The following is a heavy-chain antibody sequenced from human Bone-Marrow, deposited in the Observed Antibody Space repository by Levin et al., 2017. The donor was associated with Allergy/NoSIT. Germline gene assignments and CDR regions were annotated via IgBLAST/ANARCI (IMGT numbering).Heavy chain of an antibody. J-gene: IGHJ4*02. V-gene: IGHV3-23*01. D-gene: IGHD3-22*01. CDR3: AKIHYYDSSGYSYYFDY. CDR2: ISGSGGST. Sequence: GGSLRLSCAASGFTFSSYAMSWVRQAPGKGLEWVSAISGSGGSTYYADSVKGRFTISRDNSKNTLYLQMNSLRAEDTAVYYCAKIHYYDSSGYSYYFDYWGQGTLVTVSS. CDR1: GFTFSSYA.